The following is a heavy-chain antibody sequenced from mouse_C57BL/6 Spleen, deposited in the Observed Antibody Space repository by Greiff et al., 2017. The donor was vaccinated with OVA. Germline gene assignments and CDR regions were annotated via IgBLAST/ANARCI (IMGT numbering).Heavy chain of an antibody. CDR2: IDPENGDT. Sequence: EVKVVESGAELVRPGASVKLSCTASGFNIKDDYMHWVKQRPEQGLEWIGWIDPENGDTEYASKFQGKATITADTSSNTAYLQLSSLTSEDTAVYYCSPYDYDVGPWFAYWGQGTLVTVSA. CDR1: GFNIKDDY. V-gene: IGHV14-4*01. CDR3: SPYDYDVGPWFAY. D-gene: IGHD2-4*01. J-gene: IGHJ3*01.